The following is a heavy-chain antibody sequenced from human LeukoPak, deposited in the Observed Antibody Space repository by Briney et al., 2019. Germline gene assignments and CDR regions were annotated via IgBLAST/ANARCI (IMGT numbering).Heavy chain of an antibody. CDR2: ISSSSSYI. Sequence: GGSLRLSCAASGFSFSSYSMNWVRQAPGKGLEWVSSISSSSSYIYYADSVKGRFTISRENAKNSLYLQMNSLRAEDTAVYYCARDSVIEGATFDAFDIWGQGTMVTVSS. CDR1: GFSFSSYS. CDR3: ARDSVIEGATFDAFDI. J-gene: IGHJ3*02. D-gene: IGHD1-26*01. V-gene: IGHV3-21*01.